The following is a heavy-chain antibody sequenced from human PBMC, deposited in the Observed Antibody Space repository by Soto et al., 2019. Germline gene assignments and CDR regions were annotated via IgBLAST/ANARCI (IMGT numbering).Heavy chain of an antibody. J-gene: IGHJ4*02. CDR3: ATRSTVTTFDY. Sequence: QVQLQESGPGLVKPSQTLSLTCDVSGASVTRAGAYWGGIRQRPGQGLEWIGYIYFDGTTYYKPCLKSRVMISEFSSRNQFSLSLSFLTAADTAVYYCATRSTVTTFDYWGQGTLVTVSS. D-gene: IGHD4-17*01. CDR1: GASVTRAGAY. V-gene: IGHV4-31*11. CDR2: IYFDGTT.